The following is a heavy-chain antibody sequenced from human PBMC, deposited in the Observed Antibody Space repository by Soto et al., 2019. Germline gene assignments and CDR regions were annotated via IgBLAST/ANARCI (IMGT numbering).Heavy chain of an antibody. V-gene: IGHV3-30*09. D-gene: IGHD3-22*01. Sequence: QVHLVESGGGVVQPGRSLRLSCAASGFTFNNYAMHWVRQAPGKGLEWVAVISYDGNNQYYADSVKGRFAISRDNSKNTLYLQMNSLRDEDTALYYCARDRVYYYDSSGYYNFEYWGQGSLVTVSS. CDR1: GFTFNNYA. CDR2: ISYDGNNQ. J-gene: IGHJ4*02. CDR3: ARDRVYYYDSSGYYNFEY.